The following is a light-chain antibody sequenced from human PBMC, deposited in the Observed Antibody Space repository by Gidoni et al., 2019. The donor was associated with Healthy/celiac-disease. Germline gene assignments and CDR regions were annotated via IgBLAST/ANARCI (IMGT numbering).Light chain of an antibody. CDR3: MQALQTPCYT. J-gene: IGKJ3*01. V-gene: IGKV2-28*01. Sequence: DIVMTQSPLSLPVTPGEPASISCRSSQSLLHSNGYNYLDWYLQKPVQSPQLLIYLGSNRASGVPERFSGSGSGTDFTLKISRVEAEDVGVYYCMQALQTPCYTFGPGTKVEIK. CDR2: LGS. CDR1: QSLLHSNGYNY.